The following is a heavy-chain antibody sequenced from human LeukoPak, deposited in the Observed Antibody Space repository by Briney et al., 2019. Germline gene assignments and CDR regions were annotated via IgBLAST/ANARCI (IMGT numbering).Heavy chain of an antibody. Sequence: PGGSLRLSCAASGFTFSSYWMSWVRQAPGKGLEWVANIKQDGSEKYYVDSVKGRFTSSRDNAKNSLYLQMNSLRAEDTAVYYCARARDCSGGSCYFYYYYYMDVWGKGTTVTVSS. V-gene: IGHV3-7*01. CDR1: GFTFSSYW. CDR2: IKQDGSEK. CDR3: ARARDCSGGSCYFYYYYYMDV. D-gene: IGHD2-15*01. J-gene: IGHJ6*03.